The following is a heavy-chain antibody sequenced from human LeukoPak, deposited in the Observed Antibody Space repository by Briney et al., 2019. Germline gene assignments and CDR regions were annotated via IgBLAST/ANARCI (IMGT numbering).Heavy chain of an antibody. CDR1: GGSISSYY. Sequence: PSETLSLTCTVSGGSISSYYWSWIRQPPGKGLEWIGYIYYSGSTNYNPSLKSRVTISVDTSKNQFSLKLSSVTAADTAVYYCARLELGVFGVVIYPWGAFDIWGQGTMVTVSS. CDR3: ARLELGVFGVVIYPWGAFDI. V-gene: IGHV4-59*08. J-gene: IGHJ3*02. CDR2: IYYSGST. D-gene: IGHD3-3*01.